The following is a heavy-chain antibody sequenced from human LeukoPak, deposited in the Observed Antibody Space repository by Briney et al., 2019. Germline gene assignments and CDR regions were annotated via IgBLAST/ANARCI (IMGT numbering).Heavy chain of an antibody. CDR1: GYTXNSYY. CDR2: INPSSGST. CDR3: ARGGMGIQLWPFDY. D-gene: IGHD1-1*01. Sequence: ASVKVSCKASGYTXNSYYIHGLRQAPGQGLEWMGIINPSSGSTTYAQKFQGRVTMTRETSTSAVYAELSGLRSEDTAVYYCARGGMGIQLWPFDYWGQGTLVTVSS. V-gene: IGHV1-46*02. J-gene: IGHJ4*02.